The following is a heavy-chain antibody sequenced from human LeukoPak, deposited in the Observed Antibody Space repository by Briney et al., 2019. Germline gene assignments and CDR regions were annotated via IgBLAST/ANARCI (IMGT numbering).Heavy chain of an antibody. CDR2: IYSGGST. Sequence: GGSLRLSCAASGFTVSSNYMSWVRQAPGKGLEWVSVIYSGGSTYYADSVKGRFTISRDNSKNTLYLQMNSLRAEDTAVYYCARGPTTMIVVAWALDYWGQGTLVTVSS. CDR1: GFTVSSNY. CDR3: ARGPTTMIVVAWALDY. D-gene: IGHD3-22*01. J-gene: IGHJ4*02. V-gene: IGHV3-66*01.